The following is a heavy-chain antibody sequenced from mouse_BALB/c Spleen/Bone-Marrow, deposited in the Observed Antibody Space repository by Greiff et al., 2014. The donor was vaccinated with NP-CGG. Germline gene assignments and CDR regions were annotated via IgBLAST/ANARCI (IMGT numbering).Heavy chain of an antibody. CDR3: AMYYYGSSLFAY. J-gene: IGHJ3*01. D-gene: IGHD1-1*01. CDR2: IDPANGNT. V-gene: IGHV14-3*02. Sequence: VQLQQPGAELVKPGASVKLSCTASGFNIKDTYMHWVKQRPEQGLEWIGRIDPANGNTKYDPKFQGKATITADTSSNTAYLQLSSLTSEDTAVYYCAMYYYGSSLFAYWGQGTLLTVSA. CDR1: GFNIKDTY.